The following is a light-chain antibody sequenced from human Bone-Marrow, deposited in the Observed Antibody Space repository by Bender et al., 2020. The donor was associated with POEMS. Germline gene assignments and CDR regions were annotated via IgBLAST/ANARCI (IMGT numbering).Light chain of an antibody. Sequence: SYVLTQPPSMSVAPGQTARIACGGNNIGSKSVHWYQQRPGQAPVLVVYDDSDRPSGIPERFSGSKSGNTASLTISGLQAEDEAEYYCCSFAASTIFYVVYGGGAKLSVL. V-gene: IGLV3-21*02. J-gene: IGLJ2*01. CDR1: NIGSKS. CDR3: CSFAASTIFYVV. CDR2: DDS.